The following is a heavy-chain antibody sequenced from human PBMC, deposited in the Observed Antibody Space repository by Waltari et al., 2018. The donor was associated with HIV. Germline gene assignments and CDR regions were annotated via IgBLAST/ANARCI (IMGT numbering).Heavy chain of an antibody. CDR3: AREDTAMVYYFDY. V-gene: IGHV4-61*02. CDR1: GGSLSSGNYY. CDR2: IYTSGST. D-gene: IGHD5-18*01. J-gene: IGHJ4*02. Sequence: QVQLQESGPGLVKPSQTLSLTCTVSGGSLSSGNYYWNWIRQPAGKGLEWIGRIYTSGSTNYNPSLKSRVTISVDTSKNQFSLKLSSVTAADTAVYYCAREDTAMVYYFDYWGQGTLVTVSS.